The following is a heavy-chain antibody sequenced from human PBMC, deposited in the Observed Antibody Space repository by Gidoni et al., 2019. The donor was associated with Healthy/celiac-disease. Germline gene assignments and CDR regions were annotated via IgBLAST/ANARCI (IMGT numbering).Heavy chain of an antibody. CDR3: ARVGTVTTDLTFDY. Sequence: QVQLVQSGAEVKKPGASVKVSCKASGYTFTGYYMHWVRQAPGQGLEWMGWINPNSGGTNYAKKFQGRVTMTRDTSISTAYMELSRLRSDDTAVYYCARVGTVTTDLTFDYWGQGTLVTVSS. V-gene: IGHV1-2*02. CDR1: GYTFTGYY. J-gene: IGHJ4*02. D-gene: IGHD4-17*01. CDR2: INPNSGGT.